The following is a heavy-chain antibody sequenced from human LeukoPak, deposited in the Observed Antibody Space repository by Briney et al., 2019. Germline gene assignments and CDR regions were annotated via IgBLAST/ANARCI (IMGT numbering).Heavy chain of an antibody. J-gene: IGHJ5*02. CDR2: FYYSGST. CDR3: ARDFLECSSTSCYHGLEP. CDR1: GGSISSYY. V-gene: IGHV4-59*01. Sequence: SETLSLTCTVSGGSISSYYWSWIRHPPGKGLEWIGYFYYSGSTNYNPSLKSRVTISVDTSKNQFSLKLSSVTAADTAVYYCARDFLECSSTSCYHGLEPWGQGTLVTVSS. D-gene: IGHD2-2*01.